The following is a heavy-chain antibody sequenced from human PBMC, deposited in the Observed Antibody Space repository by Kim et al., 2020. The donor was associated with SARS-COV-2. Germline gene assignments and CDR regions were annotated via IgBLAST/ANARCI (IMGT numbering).Heavy chain of an antibody. CDR3: ARSVFGDNY. V-gene: IGHV3-7*01. J-gene: IGHJ4*02. Sequence: GGSLRLSCAASGFTFSHDWMTWVRQAPGKGLEWVANINQDGSESYYVDSVKGRFTISRDNAKNSLYLQMNSLIVEDTAVYYCARSVFGDNYWGQGTLVSVSS. CDR2: INQDGSES. CDR1: GFTFSHDW. D-gene: IGHD3-10*02.